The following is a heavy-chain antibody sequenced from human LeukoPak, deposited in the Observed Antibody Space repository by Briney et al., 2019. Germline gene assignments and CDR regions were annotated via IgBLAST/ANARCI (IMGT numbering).Heavy chain of an antibody. V-gene: IGHV4-59*01. J-gene: IGHJ4*02. CDR3: AREKWTVGVSYFDY. CDR2: RHYRGTT. D-gene: IGHD1-26*01. Sequence: SETLSLTCTVPGVSICSYCWGWIRPAPGRGWVWIASRHYRGTTNYNPCLESLVTISVATSRKQFSLKRSSVTAADTAVYYCAREKWTVGVSYFDYWGQGILVTVSS. CDR1: GVSICSYC.